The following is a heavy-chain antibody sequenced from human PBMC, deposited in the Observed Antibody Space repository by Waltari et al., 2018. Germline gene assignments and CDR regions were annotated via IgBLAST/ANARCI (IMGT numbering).Heavy chain of an antibody. Sequence: EVQLVESGGGLVKPGGSLRLSCAASGFTFSSYSMNWVRKAPGKGLEWVSSISSSSSYIYYADSVKGRFTISRDNAKNSLYLQMNSLRAEDTAVYYCARDSIASSGYRYYFDYWGQGTLVTVSS. J-gene: IGHJ4*02. CDR2: ISSSSSYI. D-gene: IGHD3-22*01. CDR1: GFTFSSYS. V-gene: IGHV3-21*01. CDR3: ARDSIASSGYRYYFDY.